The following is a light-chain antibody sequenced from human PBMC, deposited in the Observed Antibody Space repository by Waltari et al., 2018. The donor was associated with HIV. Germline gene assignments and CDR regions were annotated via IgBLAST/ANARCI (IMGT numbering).Light chain of an antibody. V-gene: IGKV1-8*01. CDR1: QDISSY. CDR3: QQYYNYPRT. CDR2: AAS. Sequence: AIRMTQSPSSFSASTGDRVTITFRASQDISSYLAGYQQKPGKAPKILINAASTLQTGFPSRLNGRGSGTDFTLTISCLQSEDFATYYCQQYYNYPRTFGQGTRVEIK. J-gene: IGKJ1*01.